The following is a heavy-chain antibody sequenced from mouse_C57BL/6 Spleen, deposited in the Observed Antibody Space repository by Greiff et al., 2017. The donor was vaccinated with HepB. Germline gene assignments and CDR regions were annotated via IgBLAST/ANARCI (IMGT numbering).Heavy chain of an antibody. D-gene: IGHD2-4*01. CDR2: IDPSDSYT. Sequence: VQLQQPGAELVKPGASVKLSCKASGYTFTSYWMQWVKQRPGQGLEWIGEIDPSDSYTNYNQKFKGKATLTVDTSSSTAYMQLSSLTSEDSAVYYCARGGYDYDAGYYYAMDYWGQGTSVTVSS. V-gene: IGHV1-50*01. J-gene: IGHJ4*01. CDR3: ARGGYDYDAGYYYAMDY. CDR1: GYTFTSYW.